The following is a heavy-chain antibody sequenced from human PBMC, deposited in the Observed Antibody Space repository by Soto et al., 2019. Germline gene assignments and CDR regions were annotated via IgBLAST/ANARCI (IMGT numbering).Heavy chain of an antibody. V-gene: IGHV4-38-2*01. CDR3: ARGNGVVGLLMLDI. CDR2: IYHSGST. J-gene: IGHJ3*02. CDR1: GYSISSGYY. Sequence: LSLTCAVSGYSISSGYYWGWIRQPPGKGLEWIGSIYHSGSTYYNPSLKSRVTISVDTSKNQFSLKLSSVTAADTAVYYCARGNGVVGLLMLDIWGQGTMVTVSS. D-gene: IGHD2-8*01.